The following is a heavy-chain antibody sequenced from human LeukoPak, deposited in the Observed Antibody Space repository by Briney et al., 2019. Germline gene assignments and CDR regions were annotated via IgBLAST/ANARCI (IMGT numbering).Heavy chain of an antibody. Sequence: GGSLRLSCAASGITFSSYAMSWVRQAPGKGLEWVSIISGSGVSTYYADSVKGRFTISRDNSKNTLCLQMNSLRAEDTAVYYCAKVRGSYYYYGIDVWGQGTTVTVSS. CDR3: AKVRGSYYYYGIDV. D-gene: IGHD1-26*01. V-gene: IGHV3-23*01. CDR2: ISGSGVST. CDR1: GITFSSYA. J-gene: IGHJ6*02.